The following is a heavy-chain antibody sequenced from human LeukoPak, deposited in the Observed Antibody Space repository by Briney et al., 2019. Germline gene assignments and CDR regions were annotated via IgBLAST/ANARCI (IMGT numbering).Heavy chain of an antibody. CDR2: IYHSGNN. Sequence: SETLSLTCTVSGYSITSGYYWAWIRQSPGKGLEWIGSIYHSGNNYYNTSLKSRVIILVDTSKNQFSLQLGSVTPTDTAVYYCARAGYCSGVSCYSAVPGKYWGQGALVTVSS. D-gene: IGHD2-15*01. J-gene: IGHJ4*02. CDR1: GYSITSGYY. V-gene: IGHV4-38-2*02. CDR3: ARAGYCSGVSCYSAVPGKY.